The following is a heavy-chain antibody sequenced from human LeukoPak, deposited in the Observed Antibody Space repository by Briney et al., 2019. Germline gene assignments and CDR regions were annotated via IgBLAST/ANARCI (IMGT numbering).Heavy chain of an antibody. V-gene: IGHV3-11*04. J-gene: IGHJ4*02. Sequence: GGSLRLSCAASGFKFTDYYMSWIRQAPGKGLEWFSYISGSGSAIYYADSVRGRFTISRDNAKNSLYLHLNSLRAEDTAVYYCARDMSSGYDYWGQGTLVTVSS. CDR1: GFKFTDYY. CDR3: ARDMSSGYDY. D-gene: IGHD5-12*01. CDR2: ISGSGSAI.